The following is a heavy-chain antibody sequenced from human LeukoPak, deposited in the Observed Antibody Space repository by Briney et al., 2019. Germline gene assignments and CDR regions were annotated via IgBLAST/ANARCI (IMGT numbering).Heavy chain of an antibody. V-gene: IGHV3-7*01. Sequence: PGGSLTLSCAASGFIFSSYWLSWVRQTPEKGLEFVANIDQGGSGRNYMDSLKGRCTISRDNAKKSLYLEINSLRADDTAVYYGARDPESSSFDLWGRGALVTVSS. J-gene: IGHJ4*02. CDR1: GFIFSSYW. CDR3: ARDPESSSFDL. D-gene: IGHD6-13*01. CDR2: IDQGGSGR.